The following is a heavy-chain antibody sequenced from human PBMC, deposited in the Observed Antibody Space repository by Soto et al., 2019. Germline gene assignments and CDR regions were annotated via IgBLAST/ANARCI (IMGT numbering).Heavy chain of an antibody. CDR3: ASPGGSYYGGVVF. J-gene: IGHJ4*02. D-gene: IGHD1-26*01. CDR2: IIPIFGTA. Sequence: SVKVSCKTSGDTFTSYYMHWVRQAPGQGLEWMGGIIPIFGTADYAQKFQGRVTITADESTSTAYMELNSLRSEDTAVYYCASPGGSYYGGVVFWGQGTVVTVSS. CDR1: GDTFTSYY. V-gene: IGHV1-69*13.